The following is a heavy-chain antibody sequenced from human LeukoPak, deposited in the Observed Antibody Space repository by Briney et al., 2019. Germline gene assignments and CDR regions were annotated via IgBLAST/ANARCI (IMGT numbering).Heavy chain of an antibody. CDR3: ARSRDSSSWYFWFDP. D-gene: IGHD6-13*01. J-gene: IGHJ5*02. V-gene: IGHV4-34*01. CDR1: GGSFSGYY. Sequence: SETLSLTCAVYGGSFSGYYWSWIRQPPGKGLEWIGEINHSGSTNYNPSLKSRVTISVDTSKNQFSLKLSSVTAADTAVYYCARSRDSSSWYFWFDPWGQGTLFTVSS. CDR2: INHSGST.